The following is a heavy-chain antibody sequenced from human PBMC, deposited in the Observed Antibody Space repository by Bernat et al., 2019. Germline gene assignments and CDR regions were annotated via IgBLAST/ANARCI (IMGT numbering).Heavy chain of an antibody. Sequence: QVQLVESGGGVVQPGRSLRLSCAASGFTFSSYGMHWVRQAPGKGLEWVAVIWYDGSNNYYAASVKGRFTISRDNSKNTLYLQMNSLRAEDTAVYYCAREPSDYDFWRGYIYYGMDVWGQGTTVTVSS. J-gene: IGHJ6*02. V-gene: IGHV3-33*01. CDR3: AREPSDYDFWRGYIYYGMDV. CDR2: IWYDGSNN. CDR1: GFTFSSYG. D-gene: IGHD3-3*01.